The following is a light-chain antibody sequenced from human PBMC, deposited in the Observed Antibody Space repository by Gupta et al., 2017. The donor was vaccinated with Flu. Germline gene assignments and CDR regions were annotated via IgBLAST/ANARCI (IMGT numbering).Light chain of an antibody. Sequence: DIQMTQSPSSLSASVGDRVTITCRASQDISNFLAWFQQEPGKAPKSLIFAASRLQSGVPSKFSGSGSGTDFTLTISSWEPEDFATYYCQQEKNSPLTFGHGTXVDIK. V-gene: IGKV1-16*02. CDR3: QQEKNSPLT. J-gene: IGKJ3*01. CDR1: QDISNF. CDR2: AAS.